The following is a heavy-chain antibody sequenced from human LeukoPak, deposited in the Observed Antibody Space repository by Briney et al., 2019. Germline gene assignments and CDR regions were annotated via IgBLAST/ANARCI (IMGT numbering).Heavy chain of an antibody. Sequence: ASVKVSCKASGHTFTGYYMHWVRQAPGQGLEWMGRINPNSGGTNYAQKFQGRVTMTRDTSISTAYMELSRLRSDDTAVYYCARIRLRSVTTVFDYWGQGTLVTVSS. CDR2: INPNSGGT. CDR3: ARIRLRSVTTVFDY. V-gene: IGHV1-2*06. D-gene: IGHD4-17*01. CDR1: GHTFTGYY. J-gene: IGHJ4*02.